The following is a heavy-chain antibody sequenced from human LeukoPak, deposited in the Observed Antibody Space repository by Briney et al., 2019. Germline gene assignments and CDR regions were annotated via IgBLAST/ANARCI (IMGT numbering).Heavy chain of an antibody. V-gene: IGHV1-8*01. CDR3: ARGEPYMDV. Sequence: ASVKVSCKASGYIFTSYKINWVRQATGQGLEWMGWMKPNSGNTGYAQKFQGRVTMPRSTSISTAYMELSSPRSEDTAVYYCARGEPYMDVWGKGTTVTVSS. D-gene: IGHD1-14*01. J-gene: IGHJ6*03. CDR2: MKPNSGNT. CDR1: GYIFTSYK.